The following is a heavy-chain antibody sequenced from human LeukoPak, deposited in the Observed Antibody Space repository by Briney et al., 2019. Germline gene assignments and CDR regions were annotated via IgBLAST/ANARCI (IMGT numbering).Heavy chain of an antibody. D-gene: IGHD3-22*01. J-gene: IGHJ4*02. CDR2: IIPIFGTA. CDR1: GGTFSSYA. CDR3: ARDLGDSSGYYY. V-gene: IGHV1-69*13. Sequence: GASVKVSCTASGGTFSSYAISWVRQAPGQGLEWMGGIIPIFGTANYAQKFQGRVTITADESTGTAYMELSSLRSEDTAVYYCARDLGDSSGYYYWGQGTLVTVSS.